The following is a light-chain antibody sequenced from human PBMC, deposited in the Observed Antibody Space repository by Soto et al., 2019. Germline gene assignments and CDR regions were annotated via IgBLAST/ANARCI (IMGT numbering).Light chain of an antibody. CDR1: QSVLYSPNNNNY. CDR3: QQYYSSPPYT. V-gene: IGKV4-1*01. CDR2: WAS. J-gene: IGKJ2*01. Sequence: DIVMTQSADSLAVSLGEMAAINCKPRQSVLYSPNNNNYLAWYQEKPGQTPKLLVXWASARESGVPDRFSGSGSGTDFTLTISSLQDEDVAAYYCQQYYSSPPYTFGQGTKVDIK.